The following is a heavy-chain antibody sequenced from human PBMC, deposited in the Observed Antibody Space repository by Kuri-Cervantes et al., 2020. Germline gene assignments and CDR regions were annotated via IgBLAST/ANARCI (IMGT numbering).Heavy chain of an antibody. J-gene: IGHJ6*03. CDR3: ARGTRGSRFLADYYYYYMDV. D-gene: IGHD3-3*01. V-gene: IGHV2-26*01. Sequence: SGPTLVKPTETLTLTCTVSGFSLSNARMGVSWIRQPPGKALEWLAHIFSNDEKSYSTSLKSRLTISKDTSKSQVVLTVTNMDPVDTATYYCARGTRGSRFLADYYYYYMDVWGKGTTVTVSS. CDR2: IFSNDEK. CDR1: GFSLSNARMG.